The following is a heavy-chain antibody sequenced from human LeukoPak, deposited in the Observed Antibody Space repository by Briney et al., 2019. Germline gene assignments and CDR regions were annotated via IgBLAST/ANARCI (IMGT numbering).Heavy chain of an antibody. D-gene: IGHD3-16*02. CDR2: FDPEDGET. J-gene: IGHJ4*02. CDR3: ATSYYDYVWGSYRPFDY. Sequence: ASVKVSCKVSGYTLTELSMHWVRQAPGKGLEWMGGFDPEDGETIYAQKFQGRVTMTEDTSTDTAYMELSSLRSEDTAVYYCATSYYDYVWGSYRPFDYWGQGTLVTVPS. V-gene: IGHV1-24*01. CDR1: GYTLTELS.